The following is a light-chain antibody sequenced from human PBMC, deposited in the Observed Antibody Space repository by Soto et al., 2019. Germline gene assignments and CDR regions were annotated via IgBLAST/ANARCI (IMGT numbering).Light chain of an antibody. V-gene: IGKV1-5*03. CDR3: QHYNTYPWT. Sequence: IQMPQSPSTLSASVGDRVTSTCRASQSISSWVAWYQQKPGKGPKLLIYKASHLESGVPSRFSGSGSGTEFTLTISSLQPGDFATYYCQHYNTYPWTFGHGTKVDI. CDR1: QSISSW. CDR2: KAS. J-gene: IGKJ1*01.